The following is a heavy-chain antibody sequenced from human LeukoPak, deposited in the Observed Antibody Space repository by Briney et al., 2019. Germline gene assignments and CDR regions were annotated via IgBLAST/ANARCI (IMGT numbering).Heavy chain of an antibody. J-gene: IGHJ4*02. V-gene: IGHV4-34*01. CDR3: ARGSPHSRH. CDR1: GGSFSGYY. CDR2: INHSGST. Sequence: SETLSLTCAVYGGSFSGYYWSWIRQPPGKGLEWIGEINHSGSTNYNPSLKSRVTISVDTSKNQFPLKLSSVTAADTAVYYCARGSPHSRHWGQGTLVTVSS.